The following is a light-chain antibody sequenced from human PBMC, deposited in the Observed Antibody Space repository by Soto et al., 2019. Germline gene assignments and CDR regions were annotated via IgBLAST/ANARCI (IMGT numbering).Light chain of an antibody. V-gene: IGLV3-21*02. CDR3: QVWDSSSDHVI. CDR1: VIGSIS. CDR2: DDS. J-gene: IGLJ2*01. Sequence: SYELTQPPSGSVAAGQTASITCGGNVIGSISVHWYQQKPGQAPVLVVFDDSDRPSGIPERFSGSNSRNTATLTISRVEAGDEADYYCQVWDSSSDHVIFGGGTKLTVL.